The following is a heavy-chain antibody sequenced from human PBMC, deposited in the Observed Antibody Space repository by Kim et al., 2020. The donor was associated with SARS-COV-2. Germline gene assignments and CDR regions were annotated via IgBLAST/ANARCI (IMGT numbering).Heavy chain of an antibody. Sequence: GGSLRLSCAASGFTFSSYSMNWVRQAPGKGLEWVSSISSSSSYIYYADSVKGRFTISRDNAKNSLYLQMNSLRAEDTAVYYCARVTYYYDSSGYFYYYYYYGMDVWGQGTTVTVSS. V-gene: IGHV3-21*01. J-gene: IGHJ6*02. CDR2: ISSSSSYI. CDR3: ARVTYYYDSSGYFYYYYYYGMDV. CDR1: GFTFSSYS. D-gene: IGHD3-22*01.